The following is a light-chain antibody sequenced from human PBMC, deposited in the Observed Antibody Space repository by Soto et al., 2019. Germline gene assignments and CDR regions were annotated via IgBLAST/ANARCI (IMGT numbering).Light chain of an antibody. CDR2: AAS. J-gene: IGKJ4*01. Sequence: DIQMTQSPSSLSASVGDRVTITCRASQSISSYLNWYQQKPGKAPKLLIYAASSLQSGVPSSFSGSGSGTDFTLTIRSLQPADFATYYCQQSYSTPLTFGGGTKVEIK. CDR1: QSISSY. CDR3: QQSYSTPLT. V-gene: IGKV1-39*01.